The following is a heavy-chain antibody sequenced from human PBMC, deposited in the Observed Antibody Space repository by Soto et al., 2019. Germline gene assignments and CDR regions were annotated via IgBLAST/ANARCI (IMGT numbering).Heavy chain of an antibody. D-gene: IGHD2-15*01. V-gene: IGHV4-59*01. Sequence: PSETLSLTCTVSGGSISTYYWSWIRQPPGKGLEWIGYISYSGRTNYNPSLKSRVTISVDTSKNQFSLRLSSVTAADTAVYYFARMGYCSGGTCYWVFFDYWGQGTLVTVSS. CDR2: ISYSGRT. CDR1: GGSISTYY. CDR3: ARMGYCSGGTCYWVFFDY. J-gene: IGHJ4*02.